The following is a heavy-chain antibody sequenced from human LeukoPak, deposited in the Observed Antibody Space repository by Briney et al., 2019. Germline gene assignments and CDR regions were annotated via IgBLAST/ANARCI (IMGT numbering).Heavy chain of an antibody. V-gene: IGHV4-59*01. CDR1: GGSFSGYY. D-gene: IGHD6-13*01. J-gene: IGHJ6*03. CDR3: ARALYSSSWWGSYYYYMDV. Sequence: PSETLSLTCAVYGGSFSGYYWSWIRQPPGKGLEWIGYIYYSGSTNYNRSLKSRFTISVDTSKNQFSLKLSSVTAADTAVYYCARALYSSSWWGSYYYYMDVWGKGTTVTVSS. CDR2: IYYSGST.